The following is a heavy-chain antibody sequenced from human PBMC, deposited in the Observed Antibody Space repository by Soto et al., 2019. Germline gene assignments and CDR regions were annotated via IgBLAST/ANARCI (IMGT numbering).Heavy chain of an antibody. J-gene: IGHJ4*02. Sequence: GGSLRLSCAASGFTLSAYWMHWVRQAPGRGLEWVSRLSSDGFGTAYADSVKGRFHISRDNARNTLFLQVNGLRAEDTAVYYCARDLGGPDYWGRGTLVTVSS. V-gene: IGHV3-74*03. CDR1: GFTLSAYW. D-gene: IGHD3-16*01. CDR2: LSSDGFGT. CDR3: ARDLGGPDY.